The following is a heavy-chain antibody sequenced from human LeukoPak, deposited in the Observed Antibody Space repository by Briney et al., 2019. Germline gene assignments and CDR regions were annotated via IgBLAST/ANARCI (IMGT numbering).Heavy chain of an antibody. J-gene: IGHJ4*02. V-gene: IGHV3-30-3*01. CDR3: ARDHGYYDSRFDY. CDR2: ISYDGSNK. CDR1: GFTFGDYV. D-gene: IGHD3-22*01. Sequence: GGSLRLSCTASGFTFGDYVMSWVRQAPGKGLEWVAVISYDGSNKYYADSVKGRFTISRDNSKNTLYLQMNSLRAEDTAVYYCARDHGYYDSRFDYWGQGTLVTVSS.